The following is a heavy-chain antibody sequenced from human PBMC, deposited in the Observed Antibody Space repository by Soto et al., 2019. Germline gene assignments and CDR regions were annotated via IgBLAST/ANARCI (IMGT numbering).Heavy chain of an antibody. D-gene: IGHD5-12*01. CDR3: AKDKVEGSGYDPIDY. Sequence: GGSLRLSCAASGFTFSSYGMHWVRQAPGKGLEWVAVISYGGSNKYYADSVKGRFTISRDNSKNTLYLQMNSLRAEDTAVYYCAKDKVEGSGYDPIDYWGQGTLVTVSS. V-gene: IGHV3-30*18. J-gene: IGHJ4*02. CDR2: ISYGGSNK. CDR1: GFTFSSYG.